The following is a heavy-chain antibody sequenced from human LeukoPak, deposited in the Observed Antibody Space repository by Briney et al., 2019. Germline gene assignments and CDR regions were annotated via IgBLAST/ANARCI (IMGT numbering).Heavy chain of an antibody. CDR1: GYTFTSYD. CDR3: ARGRGYYDSSGYYFDY. Sequence: APVKVSCKASGYTFTSYDINWVRQATGQGLEWMGWMNPNSGNTGYAQKFQGRVTMTRNTSISTAYMELSSLRSEDTAVYYCARGRGYYDSSGYYFDYWGQGTLVTVSS. CDR2: MNPNSGNT. D-gene: IGHD3-22*01. J-gene: IGHJ4*02. V-gene: IGHV1-8*01.